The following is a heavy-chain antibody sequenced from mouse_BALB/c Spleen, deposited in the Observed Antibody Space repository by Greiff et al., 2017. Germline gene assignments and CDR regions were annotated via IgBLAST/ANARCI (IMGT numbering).Heavy chain of an antibody. CDR3: TRFDGNYNV. CDR2: IYPGSGST. Sequence: LQQPGSELVRPGASVKLSCKASGYTFTSYWMHWVKQRHGQGLEWIGNIYPGSGSTNYDEKFKSKGTLTVDTSSSTAYMHLSSLTSEDSAVYYCTRFDGNYNVWGAGTTVTVSP. CDR1: GYTFTSYW. V-gene: IGHV1S22*01. D-gene: IGHD2-1*01. J-gene: IGHJ1*01.